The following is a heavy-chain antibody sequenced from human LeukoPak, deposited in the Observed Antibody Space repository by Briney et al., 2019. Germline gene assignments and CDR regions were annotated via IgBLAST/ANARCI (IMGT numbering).Heavy chain of an antibody. CDR2: IYYSGST. Sequence: SETLSLTCTVSGGSISSYYWSWIRQPPGKGLEWIGYIYYSGSTNYNPSLKSRVTISVDTSKSQFSLKLSSVTAADTAVYYCARAPTVTNFDYWGQGTLVTVSS. J-gene: IGHJ4*02. V-gene: IGHV4-59*01. D-gene: IGHD4-17*01. CDR1: GGSISSYY. CDR3: ARAPTVTNFDY.